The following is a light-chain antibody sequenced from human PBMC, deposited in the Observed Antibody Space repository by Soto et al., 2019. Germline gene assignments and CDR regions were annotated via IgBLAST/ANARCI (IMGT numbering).Light chain of an antibody. V-gene: IGKV1D-16*01. CDR2: AAS. CDR3: QQYNDYPLT. J-gene: IGKJ4*01. Sequence: DIQMTQSPSSLSASVGDRVTITCRASQAIGTWLAWYQQRPGKAPKSLIYAASSLQGGVPSRVSGSGSGTDSTLSIISLQPEDFATYYCQQYNDYPLTVGGGTHVVIK. CDR1: QAIGTW.